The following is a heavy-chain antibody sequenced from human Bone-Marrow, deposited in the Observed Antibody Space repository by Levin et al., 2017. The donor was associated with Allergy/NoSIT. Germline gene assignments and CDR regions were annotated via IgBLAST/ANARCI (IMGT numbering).Heavy chain of an antibody. V-gene: IGHV5-51*01. D-gene: IGHD2-2*03. CDR2: TYAGDSDT. Sequence: GESLKISCQGSGYSFPNYWIGWVRQLPGKGLEWMGITYAGDSDTRYRPSFQGQVTISADKTINTAYLQWSSLKASDTAMYYCASGYCSPTNCHENYFGLDVWGQGTAVTVSS. J-gene: IGHJ6*02. CDR1: GYSFPNYW. CDR3: ASGYCSPTNCHENYFGLDV.